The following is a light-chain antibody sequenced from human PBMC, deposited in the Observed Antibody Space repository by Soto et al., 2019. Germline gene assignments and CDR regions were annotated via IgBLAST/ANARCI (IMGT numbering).Light chain of an antibody. CDR3: QQYGSSPWT. Sequence: EIVLTQSPGTLSLSPGEIATLSCRASQSVSSTYLAWYQQKPDQAPRLLIYGASSRATGIPDRLSGSGSGTDFTLTISRLEPEDFAVYYCQQYGSSPWTFGQGTKVDIK. CDR1: QSVSSTY. V-gene: IGKV3-20*01. CDR2: GAS. J-gene: IGKJ1*01.